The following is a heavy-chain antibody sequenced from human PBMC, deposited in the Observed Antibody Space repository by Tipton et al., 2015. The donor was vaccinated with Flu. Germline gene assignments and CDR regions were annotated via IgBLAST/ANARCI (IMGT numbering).Heavy chain of an antibody. J-gene: IGHJ4*02. CDR1: GGSIRGYY. V-gene: IGHV4-59*01. CDR2: VYYTGST. CDR3: ARGPPGPSIRAYYFAI. Sequence: TLSLTCTVSGGSIRGYYWNWIRQFPGKGLEWIGFVYYTGSTNYKSSLKSRVTISTDTSTNQVSLKMNSVIAADTAVYYCARGPPGPSIRAYYFAIWGQGALVTVSS. D-gene: IGHD2-21*01.